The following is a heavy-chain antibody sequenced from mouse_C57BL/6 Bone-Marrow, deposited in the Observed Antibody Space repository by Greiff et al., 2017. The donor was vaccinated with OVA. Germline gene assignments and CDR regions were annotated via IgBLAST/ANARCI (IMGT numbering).Heavy chain of an antibody. CDR2: FYPGSGSI. Sequence: VQLQQSGAELVKPGASVKLSCKASGYTFTEYTIHWVKQRSGQGLEWIGWFYPGSGSIKYNEKFKDKATLTEDRSTSTVDMEVSRLESEDYAVYFGERHGFGQLGLLSWFAYWGQGTLVTVSA. CDR1: GYTFTEYT. J-gene: IGHJ3*01. CDR3: ERHGFGQLGLLSWFAY. D-gene: IGHD3-2*01. V-gene: IGHV1-62-2*01.